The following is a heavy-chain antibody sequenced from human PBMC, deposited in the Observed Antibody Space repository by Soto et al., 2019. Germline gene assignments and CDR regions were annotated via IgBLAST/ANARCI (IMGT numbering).Heavy chain of an antibody. CDR2: ISSSSSTI. D-gene: IGHD3-22*01. Sequence: GVSLRLSCAASGFTFSSYSMNWVRQAPGKGLEWVSYISSSSSTIYYADSVKGRFTISRDNAKNSLYLQMNSLRDEDTAVYYCARDHRAIVVVISDAFDIWGQGTMVTVSS. V-gene: IGHV3-48*02. CDR3: ARDHRAIVVVISDAFDI. J-gene: IGHJ3*02. CDR1: GFTFSSYS.